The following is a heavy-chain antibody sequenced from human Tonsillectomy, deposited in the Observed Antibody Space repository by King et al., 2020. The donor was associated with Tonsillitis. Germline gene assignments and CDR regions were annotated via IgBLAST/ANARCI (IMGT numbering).Heavy chain of an antibody. CDR2: ITPFNGNT. CDR3: ARSLPFDAFDI. V-gene: IGHV1-45*02. Sequence: QLVQSGAEVKKTGSSVKVSCKASGYTFTYRYLHWVRQAPGQALEWMGWITPFNGNTNYAQKFQDRVTITRDRSMSTAYMELSSLRSEDTAMYYCARSLPFDAFDIWGQGTMVTVSS. CDR1: GYTFTYRY. J-gene: IGHJ3*02.